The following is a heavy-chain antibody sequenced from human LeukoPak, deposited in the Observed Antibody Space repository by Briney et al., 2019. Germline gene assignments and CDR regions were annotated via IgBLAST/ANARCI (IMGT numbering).Heavy chain of an antibody. V-gene: IGHV4-61*02. Sequence: SQTLSLTCTVSGGSISSGGYYWSWIRQPAGKGLEWIGRIYTSGSTNYNPSLKSRVTISVDTSKNQFSLKLSSVTAADTAVYYCARGRAFDIWGQGTMVTVSS. CDR1: GGSISSGGYY. J-gene: IGHJ3*02. CDR2: IYTSGST. CDR3: ARGRAFDI.